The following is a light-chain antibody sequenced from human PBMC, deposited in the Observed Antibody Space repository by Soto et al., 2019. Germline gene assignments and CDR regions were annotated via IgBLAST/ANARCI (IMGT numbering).Light chain of an antibody. J-gene: IGLJ3*02. Sequence: QSVLTQPPSASGTPGQRVTISCSGSSSNLGQNPVHWYRQLPGTAPKLLIYSNSYRPSGVPDRFSGSKTGTSASLAISGLQSEDEADYYCAAWDDSLTGSWVFGGGTKLTVL. CDR2: SNS. CDR1: SSNLGQNP. V-gene: IGLV1-44*01. CDR3: AAWDDSLTGSWV.